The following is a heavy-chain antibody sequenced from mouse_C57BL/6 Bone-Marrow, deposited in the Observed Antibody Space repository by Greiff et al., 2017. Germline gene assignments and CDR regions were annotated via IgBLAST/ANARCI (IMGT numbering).Heavy chain of an antibody. V-gene: IGHV7-3*01. CDR1: GFTFTDYY. CDR2: IRNKANGYTT. Sequence: EVHLVASGGGLVQPGGSLSLSCAASGFTFTDYYMSWVRQPPGKALEWLGFIRNKANGYTTEYSASVKGRFTISRDNSQSILYLQMNALRAEDSATYYCARYDSWYFDVWGTGTTVTVSS. CDR3: ARYDSWYFDV. J-gene: IGHJ1*03.